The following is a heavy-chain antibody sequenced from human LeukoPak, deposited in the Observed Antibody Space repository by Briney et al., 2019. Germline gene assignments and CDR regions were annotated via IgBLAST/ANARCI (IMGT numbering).Heavy chain of an antibody. V-gene: IGHV4-39*07. CDR1: GGSISSTNYY. D-gene: IGHD4-23*01. CDR2: IYYSGST. CDR3: ARDPTTVVKRYFDY. Sequence: SETLSLTCTVSGGSISSTNYYWGWIRQPPGKGLAWIGSIYYSGSTRYNPSLKSRVTISVDTSKNQFSLKLSSVTAADTAVYYCARDPTTVVKRYFDYWGQGTLVTVSS. J-gene: IGHJ4*02.